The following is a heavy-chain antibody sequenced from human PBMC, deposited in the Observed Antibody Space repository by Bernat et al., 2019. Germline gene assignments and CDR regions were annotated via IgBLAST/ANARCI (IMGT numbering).Heavy chain of an antibody. CDR1: GGSISSSSYY. D-gene: IGHD3-3*01. CDR2: IYYSGST. V-gene: IGHV4-39*01. J-gene: IGHJ5*02. Sequence: QLQLQESGPGLVKPSETLSLTCTVSGGSISSSSYYWGWIRQPPGKGLEWIGSIYYSGSTYYNPSLKSRVTISVDTSKNQFSLKLSSVTAADTAVYYCAGRVASKDDFWSGYYRYWFDPWGQGTLVTVSS. CDR3: AGRVASKDDFWSGYYRYWFDP.